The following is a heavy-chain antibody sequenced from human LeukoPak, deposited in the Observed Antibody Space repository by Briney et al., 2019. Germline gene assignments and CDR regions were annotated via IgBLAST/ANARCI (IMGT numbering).Heavy chain of an antibody. V-gene: IGHV4-4*02. D-gene: IGHD2-8*01. CDR1: GGSITSTSW. Sequence: PSGTLSLTGGVSGGSITSTSWWSWVGQPPGQGLGWIEEVSLSGLTNYNPSLNSRVIMALDTSKNHLSLNLTSVTAADTAVYYCSRENGAFSPFGYWGQGTLVTVPS. J-gene: IGHJ4*02. CDR3: SRENGAFSPFGY. CDR2: VSLSGLT.